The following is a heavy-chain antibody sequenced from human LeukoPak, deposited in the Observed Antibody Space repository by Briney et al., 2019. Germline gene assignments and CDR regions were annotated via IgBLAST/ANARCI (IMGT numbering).Heavy chain of an antibody. V-gene: IGHV4-59*08. CDR2: IYYSGST. Sequence: SETLSLTCTVSGGSISSYYWSWIRQPPGKGLEWIGYIYYSGSTNYNPSLKSRVTISVDTSKNQFSLKLSSVTAADTAVYYCATTDPRRERWLQLEYYFDYWGQGTLVTVSS. D-gene: IGHD5-24*01. J-gene: IGHJ4*02. CDR3: ATTDPRRERWLQLEYYFDY. CDR1: GGSISSYY.